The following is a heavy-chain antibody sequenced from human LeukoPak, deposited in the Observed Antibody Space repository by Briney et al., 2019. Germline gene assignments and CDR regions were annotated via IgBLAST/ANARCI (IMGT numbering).Heavy chain of an antibody. CDR2: IYRSGTT. CDR3: ARGANYNWDS. V-gene: IGHV4-4*02. D-gene: IGHD1-20*01. Sequence: SETLSLTCTVSGDSISSHKWWWCWVRQPPGKGLEWIGEIYRSGTTNYNPSLKSRVTISADISKNQFSLSLTSVTAADTAVYYCARGANYNWDSWGQGTLVTVSS. CDR1: GDSISSHKW. J-gene: IGHJ4*02.